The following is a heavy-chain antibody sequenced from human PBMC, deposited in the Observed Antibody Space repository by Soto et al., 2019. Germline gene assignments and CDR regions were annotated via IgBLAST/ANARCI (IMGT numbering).Heavy chain of an antibody. CDR2: ISYDGGNK. D-gene: IGHD2-2*01. V-gene: IGHV3-30*03. Sequence: GGSLRLSCADSGFTFSNYGMHWVRQAPGKGLEWVAAISYDGGNKFYADSVEGRFTISRDNSKSTVYLQMNGLRDEDTAIYYCARDKALVVPSLVNSDYYYYAMDVWGQGTTVTVSS. CDR3: ARDKALVVPSLVNSDYYYYAMDV. CDR1: GFTFSNYG. J-gene: IGHJ6*02.